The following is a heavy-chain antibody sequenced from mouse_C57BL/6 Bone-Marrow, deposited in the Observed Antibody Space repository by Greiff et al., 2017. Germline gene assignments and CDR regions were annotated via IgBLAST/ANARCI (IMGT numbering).Heavy chain of an antibody. CDR2: ISSSGST. J-gene: IGHJ1*03. CDR3: ARDREYYGSRHWYFDV. V-gene: IGHV3-4*01. CDR1: GYSITNGNHW. Sequence: EVQLQQSGPALVKPSQTVSLTCTVTGYSITNGNHWWNWIRQVSGSKLEWIGYISSSGSTDSNPSLKSRLSITRDTSKNQLFLQLNSVTTEDIATYYCARDREYYGSRHWYFDVWGTGTTVTVSS. D-gene: IGHD1-1*01.